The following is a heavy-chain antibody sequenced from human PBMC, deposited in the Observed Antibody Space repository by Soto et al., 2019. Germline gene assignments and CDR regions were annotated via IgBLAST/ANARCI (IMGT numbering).Heavy chain of an antibody. CDR3: ARTPTSYYYYYMDV. V-gene: IGHV4-59*01. J-gene: IGHJ6*03. CDR1: GGSLSSYY. CDR2: IYYSGST. D-gene: IGHD2-15*01. Sequence: PSETLSLTCPVSGGSLSSYYWSWIRQPPGKGLEWIGYIYYSGSTNYNPSLKSRVTISVDTSKNQFSLKLSSVTAADTAVYYCARTPTSYYYYYMDVWGKGTTVTVSS.